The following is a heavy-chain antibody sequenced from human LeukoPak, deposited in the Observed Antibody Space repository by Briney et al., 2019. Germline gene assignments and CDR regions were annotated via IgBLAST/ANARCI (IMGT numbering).Heavy chain of an antibody. Sequence: GESLKISCKGSGYSFTSYWIGWVRQMPGKGLEWMGIIYPGDSDTRYSPSFQGQVTILADKSISTAYLQWSSLKASDTATYYCARHLKGSRLRYFDWLLTTHAFDIWGQGTMVTVSS. D-gene: IGHD3-9*01. CDR3: ARHLKGSRLRYFDWLLTTHAFDI. CDR1: GYSFTSYW. V-gene: IGHV5-51*01. J-gene: IGHJ3*02. CDR2: IYPGDSDT.